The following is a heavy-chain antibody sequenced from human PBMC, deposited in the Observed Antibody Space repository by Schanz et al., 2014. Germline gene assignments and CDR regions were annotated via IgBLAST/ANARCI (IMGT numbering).Heavy chain of an antibody. J-gene: IGHJ6*02. Sequence: EVQLVESGGGLVQPGGSLRLSCAASGFSISFHWMSWVRQAPGKGLEWVSVIYSGGSTYYADSVKGRFTISRDNSKNTLYLQMHSMRDENTAVYYCARGYSSSMDVWGQGTTVTVSS. D-gene: IGHD6-6*01. CDR3: ARGYSSSMDV. CDR2: IYSGGST. V-gene: IGHV3-66*01. CDR1: GFSISFHW.